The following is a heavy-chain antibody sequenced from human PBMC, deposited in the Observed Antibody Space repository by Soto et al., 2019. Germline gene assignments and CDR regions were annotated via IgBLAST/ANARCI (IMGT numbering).Heavy chain of an antibody. CDR1: GYTFTSYY. Sequence: ASVKVSCKASGYTFTSYYMHWVRQAPGQGLEWMGIINPSGGSTSYAQKFQGRVTMTRDTSTSTVYMELSSLRSEDTAVYYCARDLGSSGYSTSQNRDYYYGMDVWGQGTTVTVSS. J-gene: IGHJ6*02. V-gene: IGHV1-46*01. CDR2: INPSGGST. D-gene: IGHD3-22*01. CDR3: ARDLGSSGYSTSQNRDYYYGMDV.